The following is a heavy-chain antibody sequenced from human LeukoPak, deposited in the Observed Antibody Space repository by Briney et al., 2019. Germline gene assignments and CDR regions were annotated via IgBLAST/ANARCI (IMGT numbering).Heavy chain of an antibody. J-gene: IGHJ6*02. Sequence: SETLSLTCAVYGGSFSGYYWSWIRQPPGKGLEWIGEINHSGSTNYNPSLKSRVTISVDTSKNQFSLKLSSVTAADTAVYYCARLRGNYGMDVWGQGTLVTVSS. CDR2: INHSGST. V-gene: IGHV4-34*01. CDR1: GGSFSGYY. D-gene: IGHD1-14*01. CDR3: ARLRGNYGMDV.